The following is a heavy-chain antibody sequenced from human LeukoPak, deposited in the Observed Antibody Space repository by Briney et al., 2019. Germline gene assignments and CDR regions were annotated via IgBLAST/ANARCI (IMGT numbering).Heavy chain of an antibody. J-gene: IGHJ4*02. CDR1: GFTFSSYA. Sequence: GRSLRLSCAASGFTFSSYAMHWVRQAPGKGLEWVAVISYDGSNKYYADSVKGRFTISRDNSKNTMYLQMNSLRAEDTAVYYCARAVVTKTHFDYWGQGTLVTVSS. CDR2: ISYDGSNK. CDR3: ARAVVTKTHFDY. D-gene: IGHD3-22*01. V-gene: IGHV3-30*04.